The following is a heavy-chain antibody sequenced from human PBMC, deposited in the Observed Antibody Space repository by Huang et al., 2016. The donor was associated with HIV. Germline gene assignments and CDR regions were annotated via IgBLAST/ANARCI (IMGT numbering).Heavy chain of an antibody. CDR1: GYSFNTYW. D-gene: IGHD6-13*01. Sequence: EVQLVQSGAEVKKPGESLKISCQGSGYSFNTYWIAWVRKLPGKGPEWMGIIYAGDSDTRYSPAFQGQVTISADKSIDTAYLQWRSLKASDTAMYYCARKFSSTWYRAFDLWGQGTMVTVSS. CDR3: ARKFSSTWYRAFDL. J-gene: IGHJ3*01. CDR2: IYAGDSDT. V-gene: IGHV5-51*01.